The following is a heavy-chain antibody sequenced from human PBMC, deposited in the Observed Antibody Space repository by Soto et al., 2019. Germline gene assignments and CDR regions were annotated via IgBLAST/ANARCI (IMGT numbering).Heavy chain of an antibody. D-gene: IGHD3-10*02. Sequence: QLPLQESGPGLVKPSETLSLTCTVSGGSISSSSYYWGWIRQPPGKGLEWIGSIYYSGSTYYNPSLKSRVTISVDTSKNQFSLKLSSVTAADTAVYYCARHDSGTMSVTPYWGQGTLVTVSS. V-gene: IGHV4-39*01. CDR3: ARHDSGTMSVTPY. J-gene: IGHJ4*02. CDR2: IYYSGST. CDR1: GGSISSSSYY.